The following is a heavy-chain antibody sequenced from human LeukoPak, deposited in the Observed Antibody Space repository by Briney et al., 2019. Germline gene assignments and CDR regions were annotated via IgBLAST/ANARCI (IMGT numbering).Heavy chain of an antibody. Sequence: AETVSLTCTVCGGSMSSYYWIWMRQPPGKGRVGMGYIYYRGSTNHNPSLQGRVTTSVDTTTNHYSLNLSSVTAADTAVYYSARHVSQETGHHDILTGYSPTPLYYFDYWGQGTLVTVSS. V-gene: IGHV4-59*08. CDR2: IYYRGST. J-gene: IGHJ4*02. CDR3: ARHVSQETGHHDILTGYSPTPLYYFDY. D-gene: IGHD3-9*01. CDR1: GGSMSSYY.